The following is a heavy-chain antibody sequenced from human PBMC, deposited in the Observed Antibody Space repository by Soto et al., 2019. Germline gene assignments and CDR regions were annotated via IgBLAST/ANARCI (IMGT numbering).Heavy chain of an antibody. CDR2: ISYDGSNK. CDR3: ARDKEVNYYYYYGMDV. CDR1: GFTFSSYA. D-gene: IGHD3-22*01. Sequence: GGSLRLSCAASGFTFSSYAMHWVRQAPGKGLEWVAVISYDGSNKYYADSVKGRFTISRDNSKNTLYLQMNSLRAEDTAVYYCARDKEVNYYYYYGMDVWGQGTTVTVSS. V-gene: IGHV3-30-3*01. J-gene: IGHJ6*02.